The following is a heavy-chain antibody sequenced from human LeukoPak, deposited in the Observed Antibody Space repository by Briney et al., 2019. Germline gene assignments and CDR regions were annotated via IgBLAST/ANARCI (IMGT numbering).Heavy chain of an antibody. J-gene: IGHJ4*02. CDR2: INPSGGST. V-gene: IGHV1-46*01. CDR1: GYTFTSYY. Sequence: RASVKVSCKASGYTFTSYYMHWVRQAPGQGLEWMGIINPSGGSTSYAQKFQGRVTMTRDTSTSIVYMELSSLRSEDTAVYYCAREIIAARSFDYWGQGTLVTVSS. CDR3: AREIIAARSFDY. D-gene: IGHD6-6*01.